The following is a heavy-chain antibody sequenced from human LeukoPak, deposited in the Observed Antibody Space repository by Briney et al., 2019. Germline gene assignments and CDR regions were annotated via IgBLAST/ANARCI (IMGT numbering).Heavy chain of an antibody. V-gene: IGHV4-4*09. D-gene: IGHD6-13*01. J-gene: IGHJ6*03. CDR1: GGSISSYY. CDR3: ARLAAYSYYMAV. CDR2: IYTSGST. Sequence: PSETLSLTCTVAGGSISSYYWSWIRQPPGKGLAWIGYIYTSGSTNYNPSLKSRVTISVDTSKNQFSLKLSSVTAPATAVYYCARLAAYSYYMAVWGKGPTVTVSS.